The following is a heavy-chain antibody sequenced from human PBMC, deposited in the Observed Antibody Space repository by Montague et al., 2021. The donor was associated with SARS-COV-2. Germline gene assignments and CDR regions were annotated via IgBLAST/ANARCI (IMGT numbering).Heavy chain of an antibody. CDR2: IDWDDDK. V-gene: IGHV2-70*11. J-gene: IGHJ3*01. D-gene: IGHD3-9*01. CDR1: GFSLSTSGMC. Sequence: PALVKPTQTLTLTCTFSGFSLSTSGMCVSWIRQPPGKALEWLARIDWDDDKYYSTSLKTRLTISKDTSKNQVVLTMTNMDPVDTATYYCARGSYDILTGYLDGLDVWGQGTMVTVSS. CDR3: ARGSYDILTGYLDGLDV.